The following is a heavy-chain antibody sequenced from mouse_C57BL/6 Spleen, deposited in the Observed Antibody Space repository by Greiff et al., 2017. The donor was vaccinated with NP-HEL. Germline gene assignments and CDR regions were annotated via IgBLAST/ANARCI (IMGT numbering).Heavy chain of an antibody. D-gene: IGHD1-1*01. V-gene: IGHV5-9-1*02. Sequence: EVMLVESGEGLVKPGGSLKLSCAASGFTFSSYAMSWVRQTPEKRLEWVAYISSGGDYIYYADPVKGRFTISRDNARNTLYLQMSSLKSEDTAMYYCTRKTTVVTYWYFDVWGTGTTVTVSS. CDR1: GFTFSSYA. J-gene: IGHJ1*03. CDR3: TRKTTVVTYWYFDV. CDR2: ISSGGDYI.